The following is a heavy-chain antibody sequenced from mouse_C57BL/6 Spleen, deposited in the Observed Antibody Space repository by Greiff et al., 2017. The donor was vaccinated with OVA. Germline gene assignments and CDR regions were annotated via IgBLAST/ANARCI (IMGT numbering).Heavy chain of an antibody. J-gene: IGHJ4*01. Sequence: EVQLQQSGPELVKPGASVKISCKASGYTFTDYYMNWVKQSHGKSLEWIGDINPNNGGTSYNQKFKGKATLTADKSSSTAYMGLRSLTSEDSAVYYWARRWEYAMDYGGQGTSVTVSS. CDR2: INPNNGGT. CDR3: ARRWEYAMDY. CDR1: GYTFTDYY. V-gene: IGHV1-26*01. D-gene: IGHD1-1*02.